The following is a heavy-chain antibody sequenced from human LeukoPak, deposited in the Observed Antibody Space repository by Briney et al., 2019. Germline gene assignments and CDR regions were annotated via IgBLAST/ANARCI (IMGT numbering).Heavy chain of an antibody. D-gene: IGHD4-4*01. Sequence: PSETLSLTCAVYGGSFSGYYWSWIRQPLGKGLEWIGYIYYSGSTNYNPSLKSRVTISVDTSKNQFSLKLSSVTAADTAVYYCARATYSNLVYFDYWGQGTLVTVSS. J-gene: IGHJ4*02. CDR1: GGSFSGYY. CDR3: ARATYSNLVYFDY. CDR2: IYYSGST. V-gene: IGHV4-59*01.